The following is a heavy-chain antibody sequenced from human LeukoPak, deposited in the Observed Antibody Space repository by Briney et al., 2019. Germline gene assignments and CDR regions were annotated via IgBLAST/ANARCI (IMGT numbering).Heavy chain of an antibody. CDR1: GFPFSSYT. CDR2: ISYDGNNK. CDR3: ARDVGLATVTTGGH. Sequence: PGGPLSLSCAASGFPFSSYTMHWVRQAPGKGLEWAAVISYDGNNKYYADSVKGRFTISRDNSKNTLYLQMNSLRAEDTAVYYCARDVGLATVTTGGHWGQGTLVTVSS. V-gene: IGHV3-30-3*01. J-gene: IGHJ4*02. D-gene: IGHD4-11*01.